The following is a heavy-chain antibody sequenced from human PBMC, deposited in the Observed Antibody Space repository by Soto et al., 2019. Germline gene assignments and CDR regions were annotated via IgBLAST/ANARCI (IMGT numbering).Heavy chain of an antibody. CDR1: GFTVSSND. Sequence: EVQLVESGGGLVQPGGSLRLSCAASGFTVSSNDMSWVRQAPGKGLEWVSFMYSGGTTHYADSVRGRFTISRHNSKNTLYLEMNSLRAEDTALYYCARHLRLVGFGEFDLWGRGTLVTVSS. V-gene: IGHV3-53*04. CDR3: ARHLRLVGFGEFDL. D-gene: IGHD3-10*01. CDR2: MYSGGTT. J-gene: IGHJ2*01.